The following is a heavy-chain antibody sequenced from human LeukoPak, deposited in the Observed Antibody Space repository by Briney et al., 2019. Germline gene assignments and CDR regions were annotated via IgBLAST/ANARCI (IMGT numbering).Heavy chain of an antibody. CDR1: GDSVSSKSAA. CDR3: AILGPPADC. CDR2: TYYRSKWNN. V-gene: IGHV6-1*01. Sequence: SQTLSLTCAISGDSVSSKSAAWNWIRQSPSRGLEWLGRTYYRSKWNNEYAVSLKGRITINPDISKNQFSLQLNSVTPEGTAVYYCAILGPPADCWGQGTLVTVSS. J-gene: IGHJ1*01. D-gene: IGHD3/OR15-3a*01.